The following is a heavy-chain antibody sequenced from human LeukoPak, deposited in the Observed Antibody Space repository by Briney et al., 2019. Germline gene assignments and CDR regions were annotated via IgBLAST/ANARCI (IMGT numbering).Heavy chain of an antibody. Sequence: ASVKVSCKASGYTFSNFGLSWVRQAPGQGLEWMGWISGYNGNTKYAQNLKDRVTMTTDTSTSTAYMELRSLRSDETAVYYCARDYGVLTGYHPFDYWGQGTLVTVSS. V-gene: IGHV1-18*01. CDR2: ISGYNGNT. J-gene: IGHJ4*02. CDR3: ARDYGVLTGYHPFDY. CDR1: GYTFSNFG. D-gene: IGHD3-9*01.